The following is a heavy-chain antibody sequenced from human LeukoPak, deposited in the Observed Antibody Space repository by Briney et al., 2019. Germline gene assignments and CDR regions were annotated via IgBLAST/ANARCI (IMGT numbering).Heavy chain of an antibody. CDR1: GFTFSSYA. Sequence: GGSLRLSCAASGFTFSSYAMSWVRQAPGKGLEWASAISGSGGSTYYADSVKGRFTISRDNSKNTLYLQMNSLRAEDTAVYYCAGGSGSRYYYYYGMDVWGQGTTVTVSS. D-gene: IGHD3-10*01. CDR3: AGGSGSRYYYYYGMDV. V-gene: IGHV3-23*01. J-gene: IGHJ6*02. CDR2: ISGSGGST.